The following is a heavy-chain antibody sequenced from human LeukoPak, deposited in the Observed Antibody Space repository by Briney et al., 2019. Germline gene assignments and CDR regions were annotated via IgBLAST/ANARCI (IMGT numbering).Heavy chain of an antibody. D-gene: IGHD4-17*01. V-gene: IGHV3-30*02. CDR3: AKDATTVTTGYYFDY. CDR1: GFTFSSYG. CDR2: IRYDGSNK. J-gene: IGHJ4*02. Sequence: QSGGSLRLSCAASGFTFSSYGMHWVRQAPGKGLEWVAFIRYDGSNKYYADSVKGRFTISRDNSKNTLYLQMNSLRAEDTAVYYCAKDATTVTTGYYFDYWGQGTLVTVSS.